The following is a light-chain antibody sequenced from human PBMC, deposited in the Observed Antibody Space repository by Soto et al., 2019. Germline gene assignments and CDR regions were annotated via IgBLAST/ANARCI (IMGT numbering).Light chain of an antibody. CDR2: AAS. CDR3: QQYYSYPQT. CDR1: QTISSY. V-gene: IGKV1-8*01. Sequence: IQMTQSPSTLSGSVGDRVTITCRASQTISSYLAWYQQKPGKAPKLLIYAASTLQSGVPSRFSGRGSGTDFTLTISCLQSEDFATYYCQQYYSYPQTFGQGTKVEIK. J-gene: IGKJ1*01.